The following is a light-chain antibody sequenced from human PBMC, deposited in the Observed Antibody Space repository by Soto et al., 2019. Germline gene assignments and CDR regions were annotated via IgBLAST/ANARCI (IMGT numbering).Light chain of an antibody. CDR1: SSNIGSNT. CDR2: SNN. CDR3: AAWDDSLNAYWV. J-gene: IGLJ3*02. Sequence: QLVLTQPPSASGTPGQRVTISCSGSSSNIGSNTVNWYQQLPGTAPKLLIYSNNQRPSGVPDRFSGSKSGTSASLAISGLQSEDEADYYCAAWDDSLNAYWVFGGGTKLTVL. V-gene: IGLV1-44*01.